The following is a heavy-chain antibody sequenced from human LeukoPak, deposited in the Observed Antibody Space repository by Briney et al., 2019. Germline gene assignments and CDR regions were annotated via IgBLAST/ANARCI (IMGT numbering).Heavy chain of an antibody. V-gene: IGHV1-2*02. J-gene: IGHJ4*02. D-gene: IGHD4-23*01. CDR2: INPNSGGT. Sequence: ASVKVSCKASGYTFTGYYMHWVRQAPGQGLEWMGWINPNSGGTNYAQKFQGRVTMTRDTSISTAYMELSRLRSDDTAVHYCAGDMVYGGPPDYSDYWGQGTLVTVSS. CDR3: AGDMVYGGPPDYSDY. CDR1: GYTFTGYY.